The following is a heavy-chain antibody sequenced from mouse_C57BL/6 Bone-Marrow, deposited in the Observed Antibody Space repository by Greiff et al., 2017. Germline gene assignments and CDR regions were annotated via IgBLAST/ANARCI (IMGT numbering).Heavy chain of an antibody. CDR3: ARRGYGSSYDAMDY. J-gene: IGHJ4*01. V-gene: IGHV1-52*01. CDR2: IDPSDSET. D-gene: IGHD1-1*01. Sequence: QVQLQQPGAELVRPGSSVKLSCKASGYTFTSYWMHWVKQRPIQGLEWIGNIDPSDSETHYNQQFKDKATLTVDKSSSTAYMQISSLTSEDSAVYYCARRGYGSSYDAMDYWGQGTSVTVSS. CDR1: GYTFTSYW.